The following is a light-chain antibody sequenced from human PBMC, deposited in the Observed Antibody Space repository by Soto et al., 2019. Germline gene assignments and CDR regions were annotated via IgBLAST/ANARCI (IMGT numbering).Light chain of an antibody. CDR1: SSKLGAGYD. Sequence: QSVLTQPPSVSGAPGQRVTLSCTGNSSKLGAGYDVHWYKQVPGAAPKLVIFGNRNRPSGVPERFSGSKSGTSASLAITGLQAEDEADYYCQAYDYRLTASVFGGGTKLTVL. V-gene: IGLV1-40*01. CDR2: GNR. J-gene: IGLJ3*02. CDR3: QAYDYRLTASV.